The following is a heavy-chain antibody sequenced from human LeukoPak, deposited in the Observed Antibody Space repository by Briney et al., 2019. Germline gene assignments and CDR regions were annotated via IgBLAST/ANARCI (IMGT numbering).Heavy chain of an antibody. CDR1: GFTFSGYG. D-gene: IGHD3-9*01. V-gene: IGHV3-30*18. J-gene: IGHJ4*02. CDR3: AKGRTYYDM. CDR2: ISYDGSKK. Sequence: GGSLRLSCAASGFTFSGYGMHWVRQAPGKGLEWVAVISYDGSKKYYADSVKGRFTISRGNSKSTLYLQMNSLRAEDTAVYYCAKGRTYYDMWGQGTLVTVSS.